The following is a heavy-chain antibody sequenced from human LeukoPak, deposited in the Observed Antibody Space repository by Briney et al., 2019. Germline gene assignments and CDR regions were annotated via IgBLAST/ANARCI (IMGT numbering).Heavy chain of an antibody. CDR2: INHSGST. CDR3: ARGPGYSSSDGAFDI. J-gene: IGHJ3*02. Sequence: SETLSLTCAVYGGSFSGYYWSWIRQPPGKGLEWIGEINHSGSTNYNPSLKSRVTISVDTSKNQFSLKLSSVTAADTAVYYCARGPGYSSSDGAFDIWGQGTMVTLSS. CDR1: GGSFSGYY. D-gene: IGHD6-13*01. V-gene: IGHV4-34*01.